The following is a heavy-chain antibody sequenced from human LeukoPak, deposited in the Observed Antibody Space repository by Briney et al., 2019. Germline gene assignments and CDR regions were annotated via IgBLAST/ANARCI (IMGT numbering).Heavy chain of an antibody. CDR2: IKEDGSEK. D-gene: IGHD3-22*01. J-gene: IGHJ4*02. Sequence: GGSLRLSCAASGFNFGEFWMAWVRQTPGKGLEWVANIKEDGSEKYYVDSVKGRFTISRDNAKNSLYLQMNSLRAEDTAVYYCARVRSGYYYDYWGQGTLVTVSS. CDR3: ARVRSGYYYDY. V-gene: IGHV3-7*01. CDR1: GFNFGEFW.